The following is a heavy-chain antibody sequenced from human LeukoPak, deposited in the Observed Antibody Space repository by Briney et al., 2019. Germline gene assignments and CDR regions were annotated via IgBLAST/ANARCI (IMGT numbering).Heavy chain of an antibody. D-gene: IGHD2-15*01. CDR1: GFTFNRYN. J-gene: IGHJ5*02. V-gene: IGHV3-21*01. CDR3: ARGADGVSSNSRGWFDP. Sequence: PGGSLSLSCAASGFTFNRYNMIWVRRAPGKGLEWFSSISTSSSYIYYADSVRGRFTISRDNAKNSLYLQMNSLRAEDTAVYSCARGADGVSSNSRGWFDPWGQGTLVTVSS. CDR2: ISTSSSYI.